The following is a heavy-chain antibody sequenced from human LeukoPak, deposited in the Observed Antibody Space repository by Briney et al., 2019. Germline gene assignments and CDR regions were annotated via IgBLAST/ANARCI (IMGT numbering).Heavy chain of an antibody. CDR2: ISYDGSLK. Sequence: GRSLRLSCAASELTFNSYAMHWVRQAPDKGLEWVAVISYDGSLKYYADSVKGRFTISRDNSKNTLYLQMNSLRAEDTAVYYCAKPVVGSSGDMDVWGKGTTVTVSS. V-gene: IGHV3-30*04. J-gene: IGHJ6*03. CDR1: ELTFNSYA. D-gene: IGHD6-6*01. CDR3: AKPVVGSSGDMDV.